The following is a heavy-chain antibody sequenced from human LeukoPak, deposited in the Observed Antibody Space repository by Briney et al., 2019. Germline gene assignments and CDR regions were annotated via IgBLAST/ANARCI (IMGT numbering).Heavy chain of an antibody. Sequence: ASVKVSCKASGYTFTSYGISWVRPAPGQGREWMGWINAYNGNTNYAQKLQGRVTMTTDTSTSTAYMELRSLRSADTAVYYCARFDGWYSSDGFDYWGQGTLVTVSS. J-gene: IGHJ4*02. V-gene: IGHV1-18*01. CDR1: GYTFTSYG. D-gene: IGHD6-19*01. CDR3: ARFDGWYSSDGFDY. CDR2: INAYNGNT.